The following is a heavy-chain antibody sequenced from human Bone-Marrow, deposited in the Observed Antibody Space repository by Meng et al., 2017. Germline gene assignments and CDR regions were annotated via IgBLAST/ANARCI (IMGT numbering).Heavy chain of an antibody. D-gene: IGHD5-24*01. V-gene: IGHV1-69*10. CDR3: ARSSIDSEMANDY. CDR2: IIPILGIA. Sequence: SVKVSCKASGYTFTSYAMNWVRQAPGQGLEWMGWIIPILGIANYAQKFQGRVTITADKSTSTAYMELSSLRSEDTAVYYCARSSIDSEMANDYWGQGTLVIVSS. CDR1: GYTFTSYA. J-gene: IGHJ4*02.